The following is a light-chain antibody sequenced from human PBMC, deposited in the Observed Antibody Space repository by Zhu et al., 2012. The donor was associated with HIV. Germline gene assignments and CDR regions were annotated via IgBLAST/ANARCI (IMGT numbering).Light chain of an antibody. CDR3: QQLDSYPHT. Sequence: DIQLTQSPSFLSASVGDRVTITCRASQGISSYLAWYQQKPGKAPKLLIYAASTLQSGVPSRFSGSGSGTKFTLTISSLQPEDFATYYCQQLDSYPHTFGQGTKAGDQT. CDR2: AAS. J-gene: IGKJ2*01. CDR1: QGISSY. V-gene: IGKV1-9*01.